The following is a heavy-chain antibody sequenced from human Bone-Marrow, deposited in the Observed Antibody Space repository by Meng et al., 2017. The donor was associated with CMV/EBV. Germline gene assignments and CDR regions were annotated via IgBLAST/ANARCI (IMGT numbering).Heavy chain of an antibody. CDR1: GFTFSSYA. D-gene: IGHD6-6*01. Sequence: GESLKISCAASGFTFSSYAMSWVRQAPGKGLEWVSAISGSGGSTYYADSVKGRFTISRDNSNNTLYLQMNSLRAEDTAVYYCAKGEGIAARRSYYFDYWGQGTLVTVSS. V-gene: IGHV3-23*01. J-gene: IGHJ4*02. CDR3: AKGEGIAARRSYYFDY. CDR2: ISGSGGST.